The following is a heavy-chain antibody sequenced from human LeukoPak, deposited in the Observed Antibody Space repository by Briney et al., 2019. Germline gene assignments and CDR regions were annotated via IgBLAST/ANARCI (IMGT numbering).Heavy chain of an antibody. V-gene: IGHV3-53*01. Sequence: GGSLRLSCAAYGLTVSSEYLAWVRQAPGKGLEWISVIYGARATYYADSVQGRFTISRDTYSNALYLQMNSLRVEDTAVYHCARLLPASRHYFDYWGQGTLVTVSS. CDR1: GLTVSSEY. CDR2: IYGARAT. CDR3: ARLLPASRHYFDY. D-gene: IGHD2-15*01. J-gene: IGHJ4*02.